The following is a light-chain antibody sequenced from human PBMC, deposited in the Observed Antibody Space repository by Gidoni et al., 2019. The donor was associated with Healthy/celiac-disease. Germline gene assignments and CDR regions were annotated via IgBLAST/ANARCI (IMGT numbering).Light chain of an antibody. CDR2: GAS. V-gene: IGKV3-20*01. J-gene: IGKJ4*01. Sequence: EIVLTQSPGTLSLSPGELATLSCRASQSVSSSYLAWYQQKPGQAPSLLLYGASSRATGIPDRFSGSGSGTDFTLTISRLEPEDCAGYYCQQYGSSPLTFGGGTKVEIK. CDR3: QQYGSSPLT. CDR1: QSVSSSY.